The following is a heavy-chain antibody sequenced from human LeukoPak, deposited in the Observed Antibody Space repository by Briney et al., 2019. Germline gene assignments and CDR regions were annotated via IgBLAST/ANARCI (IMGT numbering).Heavy chain of an antibody. V-gene: IGHV1-69*05. D-gene: IGHD3-10*01. J-gene: IGHJ4*02. Sequence: ASVKVSCKASGGTFSSYAISWVRQAPGQGLEWMGGIIPIFGTANYAQKFQGRVTITTDESTSTAYMELSSLRSEDTAVYYCARGYGSGLGYSDYWGQGTLVTVSS. CDR3: ARGYGSGLGYSDY. CDR2: IIPIFGTA. CDR1: GGTFSSYA.